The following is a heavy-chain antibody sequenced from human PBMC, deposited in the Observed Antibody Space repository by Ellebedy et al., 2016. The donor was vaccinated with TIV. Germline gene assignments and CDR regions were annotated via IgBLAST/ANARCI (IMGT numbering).Heavy chain of an antibody. Sequence: GGSLRLSCAASGFTFRSYWMSWVRQAPGKGLEWVGNINQDGSEKYYVDSVKGRFSISRDNAKNSVYLQMNSLRAEDTALYFCARDGSFGDYLSTRHAFNMWGQGTMVTVSS. CDR1: GFTFRSYW. V-gene: IGHV3-7*01. D-gene: IGHD4-17*01. J-gene: IGHJ3*02. CDR2: INQDGSEK. CDR3: ARDGSFGDYLSTRHAFNM.